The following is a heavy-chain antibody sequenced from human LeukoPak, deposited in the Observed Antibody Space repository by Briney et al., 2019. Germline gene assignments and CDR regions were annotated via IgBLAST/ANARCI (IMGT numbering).Heavy chain of an antibody. D-gene: IGHD3-10*01. Sequence: SETLSLTCAVYGGSFSGYYWSWIRQPPGKGLEWIGEVNNSGSTNCNPSLKSRVTVSVDTSKNQFSLNLTFVTAADTAVYYCARGTFREFHIWGQGTMVTVSS. CDR3: ARGTFREFHI. CDR2: VNNSGST. V-gene: IGHV4-34*01. J-gene: IGHJ3*02. CDR1: GGSFSGYY.